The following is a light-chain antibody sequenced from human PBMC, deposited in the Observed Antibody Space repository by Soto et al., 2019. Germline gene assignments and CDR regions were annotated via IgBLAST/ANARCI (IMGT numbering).Light chain of an antibody. J-gene: IGLJ2*01. Sequence: QAVVTQEPSLTVSPGGTVTLTCGSSAGTVTGGHYPFWFQQKPGQAPRTLIYDTTNKRSWTPARFSGSLLGGKAALTLSGAQPEDEADYYCLISYPGVRVFGGGTKLTVL. CDR1: AGTVTGGHY. V-gene: IGLV7-46*01. CDR3: LISYPGVRV. CDR2: DTT.